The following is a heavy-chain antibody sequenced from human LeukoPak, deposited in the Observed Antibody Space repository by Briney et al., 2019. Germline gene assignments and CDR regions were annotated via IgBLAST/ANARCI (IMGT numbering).Heavy chain of an antibody. CDR2: INHSGST. J-gene: IGHJ6*03. D-gene: IGHD2-2*01. CDR1: GGSFSGYY. Sequence: PSETLSLTCAVYGGSFSGYYWSWIRQPPGKGLEWIGEINHSGSTNYNPSLKSRVTISVDTSKNQFSLKLSSVTAADTAVYYCARDASPDCSSTSCPPDYYYYYMDVWGKGTTVTVSS. V-gene: IGHV4-34*01. CDR3: ARDASPDCSSTSCPPDYYYYYMDV.